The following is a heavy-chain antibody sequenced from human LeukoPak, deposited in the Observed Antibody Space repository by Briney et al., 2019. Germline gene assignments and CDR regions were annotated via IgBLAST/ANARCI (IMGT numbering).Heavy chain of an antibody. CDR1: GGSISSYY. J-gene: IGHJ5*02. CDR3: GRSIAAGCNNRFDWFDP. D-gene: IGHD6-13*01. V-gene: IGHV4-4*09. Sequence: SETLSLTCTVSGGSISSYYWSWIRQPPGKGLEWIGYIYTSGSTNYNPSLKSRVTISVDTSKNQFSLKLSSVTAADTAVYYCGRSIAAGCNNRFDWFDPWGQGTLVTVSS. CDR2: IYTSGST.